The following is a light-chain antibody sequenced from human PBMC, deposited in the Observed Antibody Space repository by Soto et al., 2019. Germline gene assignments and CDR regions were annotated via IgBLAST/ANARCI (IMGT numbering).Light chain of an antibody. Sequence: DIVMTQTPLSLPVTPGAPASISCRSSQSRFDSDDGTTYLAWYQQKPGQPPKLLIYWASTRESGVPDRFSGSGSGTDFTLTISSLQAEDVAVYYCQQYYSTPPTFGQGTRLENK. CDR2: WAS. CDR3: QQYYSTPPT. J-gene: IGKJ5*01. CDR1: QSRFDSDDGTTY. V-gene: IGKV4-1*01.